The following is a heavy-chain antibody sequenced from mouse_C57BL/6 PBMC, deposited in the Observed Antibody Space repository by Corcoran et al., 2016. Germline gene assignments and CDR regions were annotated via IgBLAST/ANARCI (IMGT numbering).Heavy chain of an antibody. J-gene: IGHJ4*01. CDR3: ARERGNYF. Sequence: QIQLVQSGPELKKPGETVKISCKASGYTFTTYGMSWVKQAPGKGLKWMGWINTYSGVPTYADDFKGRFAFSLETSASTAYLQINNLKNEDTATYFCARERGNYFWGQGTSVTVSS. D-gene: IGHD2-1*01. V-gene: IGHV9-3*01. CDR1: GYTFTTYG. CDR2: INTYSGVP.